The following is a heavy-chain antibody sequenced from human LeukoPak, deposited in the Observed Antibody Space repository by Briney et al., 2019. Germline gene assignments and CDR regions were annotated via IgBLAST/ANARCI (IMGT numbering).Heavy chain of an antibody. D-gene: IGHD3-22*01. J-gene: IGHJ3*02. V-gene: IGHV3-30*18. Sequence: SGGSLRLSCAASGFTFSSYGMHWVRQAPGKGLEWVAVISYDGSNKYYADSVKGRFTISRDNSKNTLYLQMNSLRAEDTAVYYCAKVDSSGVEGAFDIWGQGTMVTVSS. CDR2: ISYDGSNK. CDR1: GFTFSSYG. CDR3: AKVDSSGVEGAFDI.